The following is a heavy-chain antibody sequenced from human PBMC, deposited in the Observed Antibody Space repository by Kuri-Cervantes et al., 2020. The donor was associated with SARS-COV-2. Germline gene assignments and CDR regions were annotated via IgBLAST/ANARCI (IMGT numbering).Heavy chain of an antibody. D-gene: IGHD2-15*01. J-gene: IGHJ4*02. V-gene: IGHV4-59*01. CDR3: ARGGRGYCSGGSCYPDY. CDR2: IYYSGST. Sequence: SETLSLTCTVSGGSISSYYWSWIRQPPGKGLEWIGYIYYSGSTNYNPSLKSRVTISVDTSKNQFSLKMSSVTAADTAVYYCARGGRGYCSGGSCYPDYWGQGTLVTFSS. CDR1: GGSISSYY.